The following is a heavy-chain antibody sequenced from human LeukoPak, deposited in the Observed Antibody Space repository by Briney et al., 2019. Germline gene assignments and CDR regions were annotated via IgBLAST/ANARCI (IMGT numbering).Heavy chain of an antibody. D-gene: IGHD4-23*01. Sequence: VCYWSWIRQPPGKGLEWIGYIYHSGSTYYNPSLKSRVTISVDRSKNQFSLKLSSVTAADTAVYYCARGDYGGNFDYWGQGTLVTVSS. CDR3: ARGDYGGNFDY. CDR2: IYHSGST. V-gene: IGHV4-30-2*01. J-gene: IGHJ4*02. CDR1: VCY.